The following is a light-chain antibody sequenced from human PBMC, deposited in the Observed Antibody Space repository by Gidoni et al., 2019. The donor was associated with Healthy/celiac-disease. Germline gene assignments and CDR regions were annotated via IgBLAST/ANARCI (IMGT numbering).Light chain of an antibody. V-gene: IGKV3-15*01. J-gene: IGKJ4*01. Sequence: EIVMTQSPATLSVSPGERATLSCRASQSVSSNLAWYQQKPGQAPRLLIYGASTRATGIPARFSGSGSGTEFTLTISSLQSEDFAVYYCQQHNNWPRLLTFGGGTKVEIK. CDR3: QQHNNWPRLLT. CDR2: GAS. CDR1: QSVSSN.